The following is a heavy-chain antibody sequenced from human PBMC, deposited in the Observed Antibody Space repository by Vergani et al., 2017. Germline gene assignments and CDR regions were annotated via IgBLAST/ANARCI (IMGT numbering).Heavy chain of an antibody. CDR2: IYTSGST. Sequence: QVQLQESGPGLVKPSQTLSLTCTVSGGSISSGSYYWSWIRQPAGKGLEWIGRIYTSGSTNYNPSLKSRVTISVDTSKNQFSLKLSSVTAADTAVYYCAKVFPDYYYGMDVWGQGTTVTVSS. CDR1: GGSISSGSYY. J-gene: IGHJ6*02. V-gene: IGHV4-61*02. CDR3: AKVFPDYYYGMDV.